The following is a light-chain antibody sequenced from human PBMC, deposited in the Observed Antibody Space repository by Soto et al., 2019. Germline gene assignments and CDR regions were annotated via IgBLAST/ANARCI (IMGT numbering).Light chain of an antibody. CDR1: QNVDKNY. V-gene: IGKV3-20*01. CDR3: QQCAYSPRT. J-gene: IGKJ1*01. CDR2: DAS. Sequence: EIVLTQSPDSLSLSPGERATLSCRASQNVDKNYLAWYQQRPGLAPRLLIYDASIGATGIPDRFSGSGSGTDFTLSISRLEPEDFAVYYCQQCAYSPRTFGQGTKVEVK.